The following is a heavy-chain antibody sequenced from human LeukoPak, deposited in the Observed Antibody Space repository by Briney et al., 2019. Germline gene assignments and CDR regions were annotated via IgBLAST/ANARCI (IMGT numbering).Heavy chain of an antibody. CDR3: ARDGGRFLEWSPPLGY. Sequence: GGSLRLSCAVSGFTISSYAMSWVRQAPGKGLEWVSAMSGSAGNTYYADSVKGRITILRDNSKNMLYLEMNSLRAEDTAVYYCARDGGRFLEWSPPLGYWGQGTLVTVSS. D-gene: IGHD3-3*01. V-gene: IGHV3-23*01. CDR1: GFTISSYA. J-gene: IGHJ4*01. CDR2: MSGSAGNT.